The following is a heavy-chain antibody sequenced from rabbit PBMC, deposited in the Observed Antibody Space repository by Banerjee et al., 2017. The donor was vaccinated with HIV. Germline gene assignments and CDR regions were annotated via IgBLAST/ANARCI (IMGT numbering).Heavy chain of an antibody. CDR1: GFTLSSYW. CDR3: ARAGYVAYGYPTDL. D-gene: IGHD6-1*01. CDR2: IDAGSVST. J-gene: IGHJ6*01. Sequence: QSLEESGGDLVKPGASLTLTCTASGFTLSSYWMCWVRQAPGKGLEWIACIDAGSVSTYYANWAKGRFTISKTSSTTVTLQMTSLTAADTATYFCARAGYVAYGYPTDLWGQGTLVTVS. V-gene: IGHV1S40*01.